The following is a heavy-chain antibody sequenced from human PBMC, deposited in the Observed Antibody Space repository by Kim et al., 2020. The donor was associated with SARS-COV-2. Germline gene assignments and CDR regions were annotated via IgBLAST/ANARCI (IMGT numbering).Heavy chain of an antibody. Sequence: GGSLRLSCAASGFTFDDYAMHWVRQAPGKGLEWVSLISGDGGSTYYADSVRGRFTISRDNSKNSLYLQMNSLRTEDTALYYCAKDISIAAAGTIWSRGYYGKDVWSEGTTVTVSA. D-gene: IGHD6-13*01. CDR3: AKDISIAAAGTIWSRGYYGKDV. V-gene: IGHV3-43*02. CDR2: ISGDGGST. CDR1: GFTFDDYA. J-gene: IGHJ6*01.